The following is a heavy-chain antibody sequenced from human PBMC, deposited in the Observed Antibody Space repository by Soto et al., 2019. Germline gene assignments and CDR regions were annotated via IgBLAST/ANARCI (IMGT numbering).Heavy chain of an antibody. Sequence: EGQLVESGGGWAQPGGSLSLSCAASGFTFSSFEMNWVRQAPGKGLECVAYISSGGSTKFYADSVKGRFTISRDNAKNSLLLQTHSLTAEDSAVYYCAREGPADGLDIWGQGTMVTVSS. CDR1: GFTFSSFE. CDR3: AREGPADGLDI. CDR2: ISSGGSTK. V-gene: IGHV3-48*03. J-gene: IGHJ3*02.